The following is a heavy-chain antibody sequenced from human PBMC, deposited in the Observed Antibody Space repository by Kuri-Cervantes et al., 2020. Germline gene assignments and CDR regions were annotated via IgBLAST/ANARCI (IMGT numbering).Heavy chain of an antibody. V-gene: IGHV4-34*01. J-gene: IGHJ4*02. CDR2: INHSGST. Sequence: SQTLSLTCAVYGGSFSGYYWSWIRQPPGKGLEWIGEINHSGSTNYNPSLKSRVTISVDTSKNQFSLKLSSVTAADTAVYYCARDGGNSGDLDYWGQGTLVTVSS. D-gene: IGHD4-23*01. CDR3: ARDGGNSGDLDY. CDR1: GGSFSGYY.